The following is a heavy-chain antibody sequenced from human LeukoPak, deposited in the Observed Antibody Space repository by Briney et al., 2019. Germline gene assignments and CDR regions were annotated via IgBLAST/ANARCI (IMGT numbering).Heavy chain of an antibody. CDR3: TRDAGYYDPPFDY. CDR2: IRSKAYGGTT. V-gene: IGHV3-49*03. CDR1: GFTFGDYA. Sequence: GGSLRLSCTASGFTFGDYAMSWFRQAPGKGLEWVGFIRSKAYGGTTEYAASVKGRFTNSRDDSKSIAYLQMNSLKTEDTAVYYCTRDAGYYDPPFDYWGQGTLVTVSS. J-gene: IGHJ4*02. D-gene: IGHD3-22*01.